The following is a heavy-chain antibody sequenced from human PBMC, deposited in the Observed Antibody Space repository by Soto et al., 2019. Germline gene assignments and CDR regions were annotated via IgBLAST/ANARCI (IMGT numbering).Heavy chain of an antibody. CDR2: ISAYDGKT. D-gene: IGHD3-3*01. Sequence: ASVKVSCKASGYNFNIYVINWVRQAPGQGLELMGWISAYDGKTTYAERFQGRVTMTTDASTSTAYMELRSLRSDDTAVYYCARDPHEYWTSYWFDPWGQGTLVTAPQ. J-gene: IGHJ5*02. CDR1: GYNFNIYV. CDR3: ARDPHEYWTSYWFDP. V-gene: IGHV1-18*01.